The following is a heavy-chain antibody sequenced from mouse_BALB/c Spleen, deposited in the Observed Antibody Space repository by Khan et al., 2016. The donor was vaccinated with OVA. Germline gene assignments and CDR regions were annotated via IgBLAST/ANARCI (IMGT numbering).Heavy chain of an antibody. J-gene: IGHJ3*01. Sequence: QVQLKESGAELARPGASVKMSCKASGYTFTSYTMHWVKQRPGQGLEWIGYINPSSGYTNYNQKFKDKATLTASNSSSTAYMQLRSLTSEDSAVYYGAREGAYYRNDGWCAYWGKGTLVTVSA. D-gene: IGHD2-14*01. CDR2: INPSSGYT. CDR1: GYTFTSYT. CDR3: AREGAYYRNDGWCAY. V-gene: IGHV1-4*01.